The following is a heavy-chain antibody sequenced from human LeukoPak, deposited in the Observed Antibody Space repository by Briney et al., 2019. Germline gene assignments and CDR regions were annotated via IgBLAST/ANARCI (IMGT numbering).Heavy chain of an antibody. V-gene: IGHV4-34*01. CDR3: ARHRSEGIVVVPAAAGWFDP. Sequence: SETLSLTCAVYGGSFSGYYWSWIRQPPGKGLEWIGEINHSGSTNYNPSLKSRVTISVDTSKNQFSLKLSSVTAADTAVYYCARHRSEGIVVVPAAAGWFDPWGQGTLVTVSS. D-gene: IGHD2-2*01. CDR1: GGSFSGYY. J-gene: IGHJ5*02. CDR2: INHSGST.